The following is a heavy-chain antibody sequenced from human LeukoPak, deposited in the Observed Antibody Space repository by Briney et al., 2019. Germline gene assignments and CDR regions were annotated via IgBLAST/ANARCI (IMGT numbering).Heavy chain of an antibody. Sequence: SETLSLTCAVCGGSFSGYYWSWIRQPPGKGLEWIGEINHSGSTNYNPSLKSRVTISVDTSKNQFSLKLSSVTAADTAVYYCATRVGAALQHWGQGTLVTVSS. CDR2: INHSGST. D-gene: IGHD1-26*01. V-gene: IGHV4-34*01. J-gene: IGHJ1*01. CDR3: ATRVGAALQH. CDR1: GGSFSGYY.